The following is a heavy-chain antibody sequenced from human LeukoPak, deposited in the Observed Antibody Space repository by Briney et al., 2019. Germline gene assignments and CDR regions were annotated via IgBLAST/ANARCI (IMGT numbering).Heavy chain of an antibody. CDR3: ARDQTGSFDY. J-gene: IGHJ4*02. CDR2: IYTSGST. Sequence: SETLSLTCTVSGYSISSGYYWGWIRQPAGKGLEWIGRIYTSGSTNYNPSLKSRVTISVDTSKNRFSLKLSSVTAADTAVYYCARDQTGSFDYWGQGTLVTVSS. V-gene: IGHV4-61*02. CDR1: GYSISSGYY. D-gene: IGHD6-6*01.